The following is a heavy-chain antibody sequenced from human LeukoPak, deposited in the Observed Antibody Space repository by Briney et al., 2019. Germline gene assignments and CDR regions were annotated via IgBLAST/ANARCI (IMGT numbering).Heavy chain of an antibody. D-gene: IGHD3-3*01. V-gene: IGHV1-69*13. CDR3: ARDHSSLVSVGYYTNNYYYMDV. J-gene: IGHJ6*03. Sequence: APVKVSCKASGGTFSSYAISWVRQAPGQGPEWMGGIITFFGTSNYARKFQDRVTITADASTSTVYMELSSLRSEDTAVYYCARDHSSLVSVGYYTNNYYYMDVWGKGTTVTVSS. CDR1: GGTFSSYA. CDR2: IITFFGTS.